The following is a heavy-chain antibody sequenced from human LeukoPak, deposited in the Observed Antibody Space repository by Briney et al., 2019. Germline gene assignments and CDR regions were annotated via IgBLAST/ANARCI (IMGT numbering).Heavy chain of an antibody. CDR2: IYHSGST. CDR3: ARVRQDEYSSGWYRPYNSNWFDP. D-gene: IGHD6-19*01. CDR1: GYSISSGYY. J-gene: IGHJ5*02. V-gene: IGHV4-38-2*02. Sequence: SETLSLTCTVSGYSISSGYYWGWIRQPPGKGLEWIGSIYHSGSTYYNPSLKSRVTISVDTSKNQFSLKLSSVTAADTAVYYCARVRQDEYSSGWYRPYNSNWFDPWGQGTLVTVSS.